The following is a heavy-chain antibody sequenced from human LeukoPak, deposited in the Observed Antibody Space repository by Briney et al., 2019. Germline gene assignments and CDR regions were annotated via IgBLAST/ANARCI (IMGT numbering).Heavy chain of an antibody. D-gene: IGHD3-22*01. CDR3: ARDGKDYDSSGYHFDY. CDR1: GFTFSSYE. J-gene: IGHJ4*02. CDR2: ISNSGSTI. Sequence: GGSLRLSCAASGFTFSSYEINWVRQAPGKGLEWVSYISNSGSTIHYADSVKGRFTISRDNAKNSLYLQMNSLRAEDTAVYYCARDGKDYDSSGYHFDYWGQGTLVTVSS. V-gene: IGHV3-48*03.